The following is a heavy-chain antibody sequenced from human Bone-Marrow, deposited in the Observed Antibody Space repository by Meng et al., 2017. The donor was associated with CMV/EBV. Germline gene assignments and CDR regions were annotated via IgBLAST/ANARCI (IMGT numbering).Heavy chain of an antibody. CDR2: IWYDGSNK. J-gene: IGHJ4*02. V-gene: IGHV3-33*06. CDR3: AEVGCSAYKSADY. CDR1: GFTFSRYG. Sequence: GESLKISCAASGFTFSRYGMHWVRQAPGKGLEWVAVIWYDGSNKYYADSVKGRFTISRDNSKNTLYLQMNSLRAEDTAVYYCAEVGCSAYKSADYWGQGTLVTVSS. D-gene: IGHD5-12*01.